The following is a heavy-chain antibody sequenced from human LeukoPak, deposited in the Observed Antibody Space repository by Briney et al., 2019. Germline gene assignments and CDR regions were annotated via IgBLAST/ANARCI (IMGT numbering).Heavy chain of an antibody. CDR1: GGSISSYY. CDR3: ARGFYSSGWYYFDY. D-gene: IGHD6-19*01. J-gene: IGHJ4*02. Sequence: PSETLSLTCTVSGGSISSYYWSWIRQPPGKGLDWIGYIYYSGSTNYNPSLKSRVTISVDTSKNQFSLKLSSVTAADTAVYYCARGFYSSGWYYFDYWGQGTLVTVSS. V-gene: IGHV4-59*01. CDR2: IYYSGST.